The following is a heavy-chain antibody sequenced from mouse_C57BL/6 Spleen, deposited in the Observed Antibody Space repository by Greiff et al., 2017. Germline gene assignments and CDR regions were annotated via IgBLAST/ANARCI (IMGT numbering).Heavy chain of an antibody. CDR1: GFTFSDYG. D-gene: IGHD2-4*01. CDR3: ARPEDYDYDGNAMDY. Sequence: EVQGVESGGGLVKPGGSLKLSCAASGFTFSDYGMHWVRQAPEKGLEWVAYISSGSSTIYYADTVKGRFTITRDNAKNTLFLQMTSLRSEDTAMYYGARPEDYDYDGNAMDYWGQGTSVTVSS. J-gene: IGHJ4*01. V-gene: IGHV5-17*01. CDR2: ISSGSSTI.